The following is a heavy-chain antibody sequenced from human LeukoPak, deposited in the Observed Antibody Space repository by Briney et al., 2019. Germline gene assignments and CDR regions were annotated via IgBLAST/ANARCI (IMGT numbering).Heavy chain of an antibody. CDR2: IIPILGIA. CDR1: GGTFSSYT. V-gene: IGHV1-69*02. CDR3: ARGKVPAAIYWFDP. D-gene: IGHD2-2*01. J-gene: IGHJ5*02. Sequence: SVKVSXKASGGTFSSYTISWVRQAPGQGLEWMGRIIPILGIANYAQKFQGRVTITADKSTSTAYMELSSLRSEDTAVYYCARGKVPAAIYWFDPWGQGTLVTVSS.